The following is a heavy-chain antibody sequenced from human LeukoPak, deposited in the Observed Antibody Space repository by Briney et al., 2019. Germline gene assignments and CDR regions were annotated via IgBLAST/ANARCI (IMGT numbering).Heavy chain of an antibody. CDR1: GFTVSSNY. Sequence: GGSLRLSCAVSGFTVSSNYMSWVRQAPGKGLEWVSIIYSSGSTYYAESVKGRFTISRDISKNTLYLQMNSLRAEDTALYYCAREVKPPRIAVANTGDYWGQGTLVTVSS. D-gene: IGHD6-19*01. V-gene: IGHV3-53*01. CDR3: AREVKPPRIAVANTGDY. J-gene: IGHJ4*02. CDR2: IYSSGST.